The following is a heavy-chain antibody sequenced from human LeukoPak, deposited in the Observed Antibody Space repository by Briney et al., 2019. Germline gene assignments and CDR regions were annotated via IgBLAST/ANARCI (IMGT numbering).Heavy chain of an antibody. CDR3: ARLGQLVAGGYFDY. CDR2: ISAYNGNT. V-gene: IGHV1-18*01. CDR1: GYTFTSYG. D-gene: IGHD6-13*01. Sequence: ASVKVSCKSSGYTFTSYGIIWVRQAPGQGLEWMGWISAYNGNTNYAQKLQGRVTMTTDTSTSTAYMELRSLRSDDTAVYYCARLGQLVAGGYFDYWGQGTLVTVSS. J-gene: IGHJ4*02.